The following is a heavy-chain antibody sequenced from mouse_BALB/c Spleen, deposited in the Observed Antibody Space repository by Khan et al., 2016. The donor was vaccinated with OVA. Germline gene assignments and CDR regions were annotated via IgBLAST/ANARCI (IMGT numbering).Heavy chain of an antibody. Sequence: QIQLVQSGPELKKPGETVKISCKASGYTFTNYGMNWVKQAPGKGLKWMGWINTCTGEPTYADDFKGRFAFSLETSASTAYLQINNLKNEDTATYFCARMKPYWYFDVWGAGTTVTVSS. J-gene: IGHJ1*01. CDR2: INTCTGEP. V-gene: IGHV9-3-1*01. CDR3: ARMKPYWYFDV. CDR1: GYTFTNYG.